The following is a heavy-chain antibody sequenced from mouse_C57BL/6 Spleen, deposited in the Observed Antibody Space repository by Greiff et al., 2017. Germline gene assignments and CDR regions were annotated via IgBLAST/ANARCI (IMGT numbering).Heavy chain of an antibody. CDR2: IDPANGNT. CDR1: GFNITNTY. CDR3: ARSRAYDYDFDD. D-gene: IGHD2-4*01. Sequence: EVQVVESVAELVRPGASVKLSCTASGFNITNTYMHWVRQRPEQGLEWIGRIDPANGNTKYAQKFQGKATITADTSSNTAYLQLSSLTSEDTAIYYCARSRAYDYDFDDWGKGTTLTVSS. V-gene: IGHV14-3*01. J-gene: IGHJ2*01.